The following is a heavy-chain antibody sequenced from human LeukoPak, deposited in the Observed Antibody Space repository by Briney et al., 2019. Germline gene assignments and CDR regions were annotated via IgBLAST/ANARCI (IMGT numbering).Heavy chain of an antibody. Sequence: GSLRLSCAASGFTFSSYSMNWVRQAPGKGLEWVSSISSSSSYIYYADSVKGRFTISRDNAKNSLYLQMNSLRAEDTAVYYCASGIAARVFDIWGQGTMVTVSS. D-gene: IGHD6-6*01. J-gene: IGHJ3*02. CDR1: GFTFSSYS. CDR3: ASGIAARVFDI. V-gene: IGHV3-21*01. CDR2: ISSSSSYI.